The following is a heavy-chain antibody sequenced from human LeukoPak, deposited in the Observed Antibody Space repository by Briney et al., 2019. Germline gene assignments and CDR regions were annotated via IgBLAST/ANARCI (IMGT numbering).Heavy chain of an antibody. CDR2: IYTSGST. CDR1: GGSISSGSYY. V-gene: IGHV4-61*02. J-gene: IGHJ4*02. Sequence: SETLSLTCTVSGGSISSGSYYWSWIRQPAGKGLEWIGRIYTSGSTNYNPSLKSRVTISVDTSKNQFSLKLSSVTAADTAVYYCASGSYYRGIRNPLDYWGQGTLVTVSS. CDR3: ASGSYYRGIRNPLDY. D-gene: IGHD1-26*01.